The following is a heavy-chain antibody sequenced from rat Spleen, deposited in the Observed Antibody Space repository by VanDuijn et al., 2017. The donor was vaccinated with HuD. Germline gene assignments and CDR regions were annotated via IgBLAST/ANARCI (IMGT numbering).Heavy chain of an antibody. CDR1: GFTFSDYY. CDR3: ATEPGCY. V-gene: IGHV5-27*01. D-gene: IGHD1-4*01. CDR2: IGPRADVT. Sequence: EVHLAVSGGGLVQPGGSLILSCAASGFTFSDYYLAWVRQTPTKGLEWVASIGPRADVTYYRDSVKGRFTISKDNAKSTLHLQMDSLRYEDTATYYCATEPGCYWGQGVMVTVSS. J-gene: IGHJ2*01.